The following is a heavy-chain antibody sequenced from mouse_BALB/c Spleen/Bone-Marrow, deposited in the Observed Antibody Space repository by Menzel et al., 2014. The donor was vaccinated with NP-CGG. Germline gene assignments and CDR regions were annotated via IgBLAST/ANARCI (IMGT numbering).Heavy chain of an antibody. CDR3: SRRSDYDYFDY. J-gene: IGHJ2*01. D-gene: IGHD2-4*01. CDR2: ISSRGSYT. CDR1: GFTFSSYG. Sequence: EVMLVESGGDLVKPGGSLKLSCAASGFTFSSYGMSWVRQTPDQRLEWVATISSRGSYTFYPDSVKGRFTISRDNAKNTLYLQMSSLKSEDTAIYYCSRRSDYDYFDYWGQGTTLTVSS. V-gene: IGHV5-6*02.